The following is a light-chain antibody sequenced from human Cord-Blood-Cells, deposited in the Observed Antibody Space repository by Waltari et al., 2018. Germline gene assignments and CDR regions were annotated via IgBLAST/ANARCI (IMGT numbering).Light chain of an antibody. CDR2: DVS. CDR1: SSDVGGYNY. J-gene: IGLJ1*01. V-gene: IGLV2-14*01. Sequence: SALTQPASVSGSPGQSLTISCTGTSSDVGGYNYVSWYQQHPGKAPKLMIYDVSNRPSGFSNRFSGSKSGNTASLTISGLQAEDEADYYCSSYTSSSTYVFGTGTKVTVL. CDR3: SSYTSSSTYV.